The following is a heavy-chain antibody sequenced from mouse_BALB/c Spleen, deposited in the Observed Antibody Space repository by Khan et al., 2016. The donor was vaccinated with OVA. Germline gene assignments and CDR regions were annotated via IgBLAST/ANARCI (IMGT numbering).Heavy chain of an antibody. CDR3: ARGGYGSPFAY. CDR2: IDPSKSET. CDR1: GYTFTSFW. D-gene: IGHD1-1*01. V-gene: IGHV1S127*01. Sequence: QVQLKQSGPELVRPGASVKMSCKASGYTFTSFWIHWVQQRPGQGLEWIGMIDPSKSETRLNQKFKDKAALNVDNTSNTAYMQLSSLTSEDSAVDCCARGGYGSPFAYGGQGTLVTGSA. J-gene: IGHJ3*01.